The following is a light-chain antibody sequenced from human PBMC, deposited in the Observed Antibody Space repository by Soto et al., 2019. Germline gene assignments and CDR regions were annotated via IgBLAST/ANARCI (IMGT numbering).Light chain of an antibody. CDR1: TRIRSC. V-gene: IGKV1-5*01. Sequence: DIQMTQFPSTLSASLGDRVTITCRASTRIRSCLAWYQQKPGKAPKLLIYDGSSLQSGVPSGFSGSGSGTEFTLTINSLQTDDFATYYCQQYSAYPYTFGQGTKVETK. CDR3: QQYSAYPYT. J-gene: IGKJ2*01. CDR2: DGS.